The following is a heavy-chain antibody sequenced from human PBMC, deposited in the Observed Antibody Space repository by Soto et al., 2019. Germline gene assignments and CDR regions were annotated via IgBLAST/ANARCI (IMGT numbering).Heavy chain of an antibody. CDR3: ARDKITGLFDY. Sequence: QVQLQQWGAGLLKPSETLSLTCAVYGGSFSGYYWTWIRQPPGTGLEWIGEINHSGSTNYNPSLKRRVTIAVDTSKNQFSRKLTSVTAADPAVYYCARDKITGLFDYWGQGTLVTVSS. CDR2: INHSGST. J-gene: IGHJ4*02. D-gene: IGHD2-8*02. CDR1: GGSFSGYY. V-gene: IGHV4-34*01.